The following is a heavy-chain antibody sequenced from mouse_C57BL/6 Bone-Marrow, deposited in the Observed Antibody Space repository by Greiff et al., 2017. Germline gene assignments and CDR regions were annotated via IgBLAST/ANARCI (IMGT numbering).Heavy chain of an antibody. D-gene: IGHD1-1*01. Sequence: VQRVESGAELVRPGASVTLSCKASGYTFTDYEMHWVKQTPVHGLEWIGGIDPETGGTTYNQKFKGKAILTADKSSSKDYMELRSLTSEDSAVYYCTRNYGRGYWGQGTTLTVSS. CDR1: GYTFTDYE. CDR2: IDPETGGT. V-gene: IGHV1-15*01. J-gene: IGHJ2*01. CDR3: TRNYGRGY.